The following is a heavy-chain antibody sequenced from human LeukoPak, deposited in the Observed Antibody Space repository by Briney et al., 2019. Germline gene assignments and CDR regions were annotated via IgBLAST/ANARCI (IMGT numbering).Heavy chain of an antibody. CDR3: ARETRLHSGSYSNDAFDI. CDR2: IYYSGST. Sequence: TPSETLSLTCTVSGGSISSYYWSWIRQPPGKGLEWIGYIYYSGSTNYNPSLKSRVTISLDTSKNQFSLRLSSVTAADTAVYYCARETRLHSGSYSNDAFDIWGQGTMVTVSS. V-gene: IGHV4-59*01. CDR1: GGSISSYY. J-gene: IGHJ3*02. D-gene: IGHD1-26*01.